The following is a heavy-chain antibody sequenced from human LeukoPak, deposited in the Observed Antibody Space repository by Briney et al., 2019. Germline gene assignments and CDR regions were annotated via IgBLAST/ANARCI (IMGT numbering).Heavy chain of an antibody. J-gene: IGHJ5*02. CDR2: IYTSGST. V-gene: IGHV4-4*07. D-gene: IGHD4-17*01. CDR3: VRNGGLYGDYPWFDP. Sequence: PSETLSLTCTVSGGSISSYYWSWIRQPAGKGLEWIGRIYTSGSTYYNPSLKSRVTISVDTSKNQFSLKLNSVTTADTAVYYCVRNGGLYGDYPWFDPWGQGTLVTVSS. CDR1: GGSISSYY.